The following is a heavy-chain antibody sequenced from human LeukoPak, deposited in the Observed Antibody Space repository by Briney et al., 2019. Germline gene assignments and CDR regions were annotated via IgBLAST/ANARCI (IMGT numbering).Heavy chain of an antibody. Sequence: GGSLRLSCAASGFTFNTYSINWVRQAPGKGLEWIASISSSSDYIYYADSVKGRFTISRDNAKNSLYLQMNSLRAEDTAVYYCARDETPTNGYDSYDFWGQGTLVTVST. D-gene: IGHD5-12*01. CDR1: GFTFNTYS. J-gene: IGHJ4*02. CDR3: ARDETPTNGYDSYDF. V-gene: IGHV3-21*01. CDR2: ISSSSDYI.